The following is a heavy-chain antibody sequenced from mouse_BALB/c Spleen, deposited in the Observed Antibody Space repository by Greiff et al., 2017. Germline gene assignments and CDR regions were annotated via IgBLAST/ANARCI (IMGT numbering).Heavy chain of an antibody. CDR2: IYPGDGDT. V-gene: IGHV1-87*01. Sequence: QVQLQQSGAELARPGASVKLSCKASGYTFTSYWMQWVKQRPGQGLEWIGAIYPGDGDTRYTQKFKGKATLTADQSSSTAYMQLSSLASEDSAVYYCASRYGNYDAMDYWGQGTSVTVSS. CDR3: ASRYGNYDAMDY. CDR1: GYTFTSYW. D-gene: IGHD2-1*01. J-gene: IGHJ4*01.